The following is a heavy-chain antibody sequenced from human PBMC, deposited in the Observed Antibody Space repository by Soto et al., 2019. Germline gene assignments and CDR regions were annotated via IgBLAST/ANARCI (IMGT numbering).Heavy chain of an antibody. J-gene: IGHJ6*02. V-gene: IGHV1-69*02. CDR1: GGTFSSYT. Sequence: ASVKVSCKASGGTFSSYTISWVRQAPGQGLEWMGRIIPILGIANYAQKFQGRVTITADKSTSTAYMELSSLRSEDTAVYYCARSTSVATYDYYGMDVWGQGTTVTVSS. D-gene: IGHD5-12*01. CDR3: ARSTSVATYDYYGMDV. CDR2: IIPILGIA.